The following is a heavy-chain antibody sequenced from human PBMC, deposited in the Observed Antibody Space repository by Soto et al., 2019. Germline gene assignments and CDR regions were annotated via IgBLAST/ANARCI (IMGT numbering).Heavy chain of an antibody. Sequence: EVQLLAAGGDLVQPGGSLRLSCATSGFAFSSFGMSWVRQAPGRGLEWVSGISGSGDVTHYADSVKGRFTISRDNSDNTLHLQMNSLRAEDTAIYYCAKDRSSWPFPRDTVDIWGQGTMVTVS. D-gene: IGHD6-13*01. CDR3: AKDRSSWPFPRDTVDI. V-gene: IGHV3-23*01. CDR2: ISGSGDVT. CDR1: GFAFSSFG. J-gene: IGHJ3*02.